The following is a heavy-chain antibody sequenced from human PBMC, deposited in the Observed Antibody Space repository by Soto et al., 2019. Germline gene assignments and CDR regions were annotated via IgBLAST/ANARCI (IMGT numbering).Heavy chain of an antibody. D-gene: IGHD3-3*01. V-gene: IGHV1-46*01. J-gene: IGHJ3*02. CDR2: INLGRGAA. CDR3: ARGGEVGVAGSAAFDM. Sequence: QVQLVQSGAEVKKPGASVKISCTASGYTVTTHYMHWVRQAPGRGLEWMGAINLGRGAAKYTQTFQARVTMTRDTSTNTVYMEMSALRSEDTAVFYCARGGEVGVAGSAAFDMWGQGTMVTVSS. CDR1: GYTVTTHY.